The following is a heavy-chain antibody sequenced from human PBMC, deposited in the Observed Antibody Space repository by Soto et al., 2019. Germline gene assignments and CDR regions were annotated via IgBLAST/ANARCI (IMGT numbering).Heavy chain of an antibody. CDR2: IYSGGST. Sequence: GGSLRLSCAASGFTVSSNYMSWVRQAPGKGLEWVSVIYSGGSTYYADSVKGRFTISRDNSKNTLYLQMNSLRAEDTAVYYCARRELELMSAFDIWGQGTMVTVSS. J-gene: IGHJ3*02. V-gene: IGHV3-66*04. CDR1: GFTVSSNY. D-gene: IGHD1-7*01. CDR3: ARRELELMSAFDI.